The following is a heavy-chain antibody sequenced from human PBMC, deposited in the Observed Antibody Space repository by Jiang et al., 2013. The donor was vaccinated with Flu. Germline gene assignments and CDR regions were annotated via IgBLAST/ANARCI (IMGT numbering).Heavy chain of an antibody. Sequence: SLTCAVYGGSFSGYYWSWIRQPPGKGLEWIGEINHSGSTNYNPSLKSRVTISVDTSKNQFSLKLSSVTAADTAVYYCARARHGYSYGFLDYWGQGTLVTVSS. J-gene: IGHJ4*02. CDR2: INHSGST. CDR3: ARARHGYSYGFLDY. V-gene: IGHV4-34*01. D-gene: IGHD5-18*01. CDR1: GGSFSGYY.